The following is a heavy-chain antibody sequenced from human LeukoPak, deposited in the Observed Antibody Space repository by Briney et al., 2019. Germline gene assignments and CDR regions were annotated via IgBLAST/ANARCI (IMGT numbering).Heavy chain of an antibody. V-gene: IGHV1-46*01. D-gene: IGHD6-19*01. Sequence: ASVKVSCKASGYTFTSYYMHWVRQAPGQGLEWIGIINPSGGSTSYAQKFQGRVTMTRDTSTSTVYMELSSLRSEDTAVYYCAGGSSGWYSVTYWGQGTLVTVSS. CDR3: AGGSSGWYSVTY. CDR1: GYTFTSYY. J-gene: IGHJ4*02. CDR2: INPSGGST.